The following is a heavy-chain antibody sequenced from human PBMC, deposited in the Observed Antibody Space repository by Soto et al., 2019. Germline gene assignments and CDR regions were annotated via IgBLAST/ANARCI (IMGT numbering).Heavy chain of an antibody. CDR1: GGTFSSYS. CDR2: IIPIFGTA. D-gene: IGHD3-10*01. Sequence: SVKVSCKASGGTFSSYSISWVRQAPGQGLEWMGGIIPIFGTANYAQKFQGRVTITADESTSTAYMELSSLRSEDTAVYYCARSYGSGSYSYYYGMDVWGQGTTVTV. V-gene: IGHV1-69*13. J-gene: IGHJ6*02. CDR3: ARSYGSGSYSYYYGMDV.